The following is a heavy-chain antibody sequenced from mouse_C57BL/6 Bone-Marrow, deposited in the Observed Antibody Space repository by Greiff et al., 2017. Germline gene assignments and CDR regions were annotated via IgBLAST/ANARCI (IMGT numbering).Heavy chain of an antibody. CDR1: GYAFTNYL. CDR2: INPGSGGT. V-gene: IGHV1-54*01. Sequence: VKLMESGAELVRPGTSVKVSCKASGYAFTNYLIEWVKQRPGQGLEWIGVINPGSGGTKYNEKFKGKATLTADKSSSTAYMQLSSLTSEDSAVYFCARSTGYYGSSPWFAYWGQGTLVTVSA. CDR3: ARSTGYYGSSPWFAY. J-gene: IGHJ3*01. D-gene: IGHD1-1*01.